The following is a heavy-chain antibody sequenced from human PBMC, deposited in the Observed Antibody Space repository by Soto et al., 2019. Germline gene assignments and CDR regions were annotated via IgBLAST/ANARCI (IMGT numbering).Heavy chain of an antibody. D-gene: IGHD5-18*01. CDR2: ISYDGSNK. V-gene: IGHV3-30-3*01. J-gene: IGHJ6*02. CDR1: GFTFSSYA. CDR3: ARDLRIQLWTQIRYYYYGMDV. Sequence: QVQLVESGGGVVQPGRSLRLSCAASGFTFSSYAMHWVRQAPGKGLEWVAVISYDGSNKYYADPVKGRFTISRDNSKNTLYLQMNSLRAEDTAVYYCARDLRIQLWTQIRYYYYGMDVWGQGTTVTVSS.